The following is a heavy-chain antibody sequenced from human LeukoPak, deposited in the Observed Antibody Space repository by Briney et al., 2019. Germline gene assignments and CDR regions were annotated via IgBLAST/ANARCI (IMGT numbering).Heavy chain of an antibody. J-gene: IGHJ6*03. Sequence: SETLSLTCTVSGGSISSSPYYWGWIRQPPGKGLEWIGSIYYSGTTHYSPSLESRVTISVDTSKNQFSLKLSSVTAADTAVYYCARDYWDSSSWYRPSIYYYYMDVWGKGTTVTISS. CDR1: GGSISSSPYY. D-gene: IGHD6-13*01. CDR2: IYYSGTT. CDR3: ARDYWDSSSWYRPSIYYYYMDV. V-gene: IGHV4-39*07.